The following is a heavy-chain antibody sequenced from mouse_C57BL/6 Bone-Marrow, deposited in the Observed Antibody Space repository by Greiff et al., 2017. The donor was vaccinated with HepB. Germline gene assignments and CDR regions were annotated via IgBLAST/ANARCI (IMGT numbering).Heavy chain of an antibody. D-gene: IGHD1-1*01. V-gene: IGHV1-5*01. J-gene: IGHJ3*01. Sequence: EVKVVESGTVLARPGASVKMSCKTSGYTFTSYWMHWVKQRPGQGLEWIGAIYPGNSDTSYNQKFKGKAKLTAVTSASTAYMELSSLTNEDSAVYYCTRGGYGSSYPSWFAYWGQGTLVTVSA. CDR1: GYTFTSYW. CDR2: IYPGNSDT. CDR3: TRGGYGSSYPSWFAY.